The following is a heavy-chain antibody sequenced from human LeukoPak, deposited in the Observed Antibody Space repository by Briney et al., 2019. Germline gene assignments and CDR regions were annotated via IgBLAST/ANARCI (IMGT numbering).Heavy chain of an antibody. Sequence: GASVKVSCKASGGTFSSYAISWVRQAPGQGLEWMGGIIPIFGTANYAQKFQGRVTITADESTSTAYMELSSLRSEDTAVYYCAGGGYSGYDWDLYYFDYWGQGTLVTVSS. CDR3: AGGGYSGYDWDLYYFDY. CDR2: IIPIFGTA. V-gene: IGHV1-69*13. J-gene: IGHJ4*02. CDR1: GGTFSSYA. D-gene: IGHD5-12*01.